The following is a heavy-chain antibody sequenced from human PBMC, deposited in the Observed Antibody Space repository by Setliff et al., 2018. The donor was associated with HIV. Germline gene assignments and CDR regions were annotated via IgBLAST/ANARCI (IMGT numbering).Heavy chain of an antibody. Sequence: SETLSLTCTVSGGPISSTNYYWGWIRQSPGKGLQWIGSLYSGGHTYYNPSLRSRVTISVDTSKNQFSLNLRSVTAADTAVYYCARSPAAEGYWGQGTLVTVSS. D-gene: IGHD6-13*01. CDR1: GGPISSTNYY. CDR3: ARSPAAEGY. CDR2: LYSGGHT. V-gene: IGHV4-39*01. J-gene: IGHJ4*02.